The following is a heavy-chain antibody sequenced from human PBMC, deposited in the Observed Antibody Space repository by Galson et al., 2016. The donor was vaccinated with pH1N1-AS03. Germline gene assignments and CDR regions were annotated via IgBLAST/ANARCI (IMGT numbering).Heavy chain of an antibody. CDR2: TSYNGRKK. CDR3: ARSPSSAWHNFDY. D-gene: IGHD6-19*01. V-gene: IGHV3-30-3*02. CDR1: GFAFSDYT. J-gene: IGHJ4*02. Sequence: SLRLSCAASGFAFSDYTMHWVRQAPGKGLEWVAVTSYNGRKKYYTDSVQGRFSISSDNSKNTLHLQMISLRDEDTAVYFCARSPSSAWHNFDYWGQGALVVVST.